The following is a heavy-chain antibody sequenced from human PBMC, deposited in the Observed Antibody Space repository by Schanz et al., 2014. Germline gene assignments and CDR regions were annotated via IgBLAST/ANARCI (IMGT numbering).Heavy chain of an antibody. D-gene: IGHD1-1*01. J-gene: IGHJ4*02. Sequence: EVQLLESGGGLVQPGGSLRLSCAASGFTFSSYAMSWVRQAPGKGLEWVSIIFTDGRTYYADSVKGRFTISRDNSKNTLYLQMNSLRAEDTAVYFCAKIERNEDWGQGTLVTVSS. CDR1: GFTFSSYA. V-gene: IGHV3-23*03. CDR2: IIFTDGRT. CDR3: AKIERNED.